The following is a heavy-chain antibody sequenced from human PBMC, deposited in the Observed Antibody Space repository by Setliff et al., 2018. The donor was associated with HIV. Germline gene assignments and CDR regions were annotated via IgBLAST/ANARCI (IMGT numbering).Heavy chain of an antibody. D-gene: IGHD3-10*01. CDR3: TGDYNSGSYRFDY. Sequence: LSETLSLTCTVSGGSINNYYWSWIRQPPGKGLEWIGYIYPNGSPDYPSGNIVYNPSFRSRVTLSLDTSKNQFSLKLTSVTAADAAVYYCTGDYNSGSYRFDYWGQGTPVTVSS. CDR1: GGSINNYY. V-gene: IGHV4-4*08. J-gene: IGHJ4*02. CDR2: IYPNGSP.